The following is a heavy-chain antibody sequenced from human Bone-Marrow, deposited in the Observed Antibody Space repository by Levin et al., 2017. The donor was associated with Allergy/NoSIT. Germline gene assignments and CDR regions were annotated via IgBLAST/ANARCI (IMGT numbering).Heavy chain of an antibody. CDR3: ARSYPFPFFDY. CDR1: GYSLTTYA. CDR2: LPSFPFPP. J-gene: IGHJ4*02. V-gene: IGHV1-3*01. D-gene: IGHD2/OR15-2a*01. Sequence: ASFKVSCKTAGYSLTTYAMNWVRQAPGQRLEWMVFLPSFPFPPPSSPLFPCRVSITRDTSANTVYLELSSLRFEDTATYYCARSYPFPFFDYWGQGTLVTVSS.